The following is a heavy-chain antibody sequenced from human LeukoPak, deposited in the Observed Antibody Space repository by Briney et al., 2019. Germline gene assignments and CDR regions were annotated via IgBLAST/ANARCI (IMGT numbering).Heavy chain of an antibody. CDR3: ARDHLHTIFGVVKSYYFDY. J-gene: IGHJ4*02. Sequence: ASVKVSCKASGYTFTSYGISWVRQAPGQGLEWMGWISAYNGNTNYAQKLQGRVTMTTDTSTNTAYMELRSLRSDDTAVYYCARDHLHTIFGVVKSYYFDYWGQGTLVTVSS. CDR1: GYTFTSYG. D-gene: IGHD3-3*01. CDR2: ISAYNGNT. V-gene: IGHV1-18*01.